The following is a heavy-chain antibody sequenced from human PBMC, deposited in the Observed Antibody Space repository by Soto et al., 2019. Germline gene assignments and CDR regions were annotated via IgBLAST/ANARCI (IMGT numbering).Heavy chain of an antibody. CDR3: AKDPDIVATIKSNYFDY. Sequence: GGSLRLSCAASGFTFSSYGMHWVRQAPGKGLEWVAVISYDGSNKYYADSVKGRFTISRDNSKNTLYLQMNSLRAEDTAVYYCAKDPDIVATIKSNYFDYWGQGTLVTVSS. D-gene: IGHD5-12*01. V-gene: IGHV3-30*18. J-gene: IGHJ4*02. CDR1: GFTFSSYG. CDR2: ISYDGSNK.